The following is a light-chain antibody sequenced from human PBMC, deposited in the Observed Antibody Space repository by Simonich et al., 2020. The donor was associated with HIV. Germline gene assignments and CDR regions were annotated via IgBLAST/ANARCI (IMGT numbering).Light chain of an antibody. J-gene: IGLJ3*02. V-gene: IGLV2-14*01. CDR2: AVT. CDR1: SSDIGAYNY. Sequence: QSALTQPASVSGSPGQSITISCTGSSSDIGAYNYVSWGQQHPDKAPKLMIYAVTKRPSGVSIRFSCSKSGNTASLTISGLQAEDEADYYCSSYTSSSTWVFGGGTKLTVL. CDR3: SSYTSSSTWV.